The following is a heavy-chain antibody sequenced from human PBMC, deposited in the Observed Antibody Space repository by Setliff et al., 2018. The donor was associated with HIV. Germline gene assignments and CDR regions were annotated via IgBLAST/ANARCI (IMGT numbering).Heavy chain of an antibody. J-gene: IGHJ6*03. CDR2: LSYTGST. CDR3: ARDRSHPPYYMDV. CDR1: GGSISSHY. Sequence: SETLSLTCTVSGGSISSHYWSWIRQPPGKGLEWIGYLSYTGSTNYNPSLKSRVTISVDTSKNQFSLKLTSVTAADTAVYYCARDRSHPPYYMDVWGKGTTVTVSS. V-gene: IGHV4-59*11.